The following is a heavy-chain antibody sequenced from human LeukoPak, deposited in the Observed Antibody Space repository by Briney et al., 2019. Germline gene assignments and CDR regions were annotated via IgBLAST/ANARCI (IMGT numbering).Heavy chain of an antibody. V-gene: IGHV4-34*01. J-gene: IGHJ5*02. Sequence: SETLSLTCAVYGGSFSGYYWSWIRQPPGKGLEWIGEINHSGSTNYNPSLKSRVTISVDTSKNQFSLKLSSVTAADTAVYYCARGLGSWFDPWGQGTLVTVSP. CDR3: ARGLGSWFDP. CDR2: INHSGST. CDR1: GGSFSGYY.